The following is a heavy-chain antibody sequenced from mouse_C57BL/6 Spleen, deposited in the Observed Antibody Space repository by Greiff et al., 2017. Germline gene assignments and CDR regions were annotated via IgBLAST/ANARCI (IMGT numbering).Heavy chain of an antibody. CDR1: GYSITSGYY. CDR3: ARGGSNWWFAY. Sequence: DVQLQESGPGLVKPSQSLSLTCSVTGYSITSGYYWNWIRQFPGNKLEWMGYISYDGSNNYNPSLKNRISITRDTSKNQFFLKFNSVTTEDTATYYCARGGSNWWFAYWGQGTLVTVSA. J-gene: IGHJ3*01. CDR2: ISYDGSN. V-gene: IGHV3-6*01. D-gene: IGHD4-1*01.